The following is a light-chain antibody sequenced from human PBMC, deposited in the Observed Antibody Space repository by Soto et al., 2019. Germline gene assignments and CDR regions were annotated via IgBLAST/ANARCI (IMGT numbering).Light chain of an antibody. Sequence: DIQMTQSPSSLSAAVGDRVTISCRASQSVSTRLAWYQQKPGKAPKVLIYDASSWAGGVPSRFTGSGSGTEFTLTISSLQPDDFATYYCQQYSVYWTFGQGTKVDIK. CDR3: QQYSVYWT. J-gene: IGKJ1*01. CDR1: QSVSTR. CDR2: DAS. V-gene: IGKV1-5*01.